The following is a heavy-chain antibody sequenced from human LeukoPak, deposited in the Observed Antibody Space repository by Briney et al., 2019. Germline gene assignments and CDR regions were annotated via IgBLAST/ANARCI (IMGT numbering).Heavy chain of an antibody. V-gene: IGHV3-11*01. D-gene: IGHD2-21*02. Sequence: GGSLRLSCAASGFTFSDYYMSWVRQAPGKGLEWVSYISSSSSTIYYADSVKGRFTISRDNAKNSLYLQMNSLRAEDTAVYYCARDPPSGDFPPWGQGTLVTVSS. CDR2: ISSSSSTI. CDR1: GFTFSDYY. CDR3: ARDPPSGDFPP. J-gene: IGHJ4*02.